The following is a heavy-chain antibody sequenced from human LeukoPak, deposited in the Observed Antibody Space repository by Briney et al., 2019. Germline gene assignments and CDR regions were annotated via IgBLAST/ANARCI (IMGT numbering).Heavy chain of an antibody. J-gene: IGHJ3*02. Sequence: RGSLRLSCAASGFTFSSYSMNWVRQAPGKGLEWGSYISSSSTTIYFADSVKGRFTISRDNAKNSLYLQMNSLRDEDTAVYYCARRMGGELVAFDIWGQGTMVTVSS. CDR3: ARRMGGELVAFDI. D-gene: IGHD1-7*01. V-gene: IGHV3-48*02. CDR2: ISSSSTTI. CDR1: GFTFSSYS.